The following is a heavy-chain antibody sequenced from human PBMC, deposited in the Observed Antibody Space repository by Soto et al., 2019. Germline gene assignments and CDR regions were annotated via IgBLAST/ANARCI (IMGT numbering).Heavy chain of an antibody. CDR2: ISGSGSSA. J-gene: IGHJ4*02. D-gene: IGHD3-22*01. CDR3: AKDRYDSSGAYYFDC. CDR1: GFTFNNYA. Sequence: GGSLRLSCAASGFTFNNYAMSWVRQAPGKGLEWVSGISGSGSSAYHADSVKGRFTISRDNSNNTLYLQMNSLRAEDTALYYYAKDRYDSSGAYYFDCWGQGTLVTVSS. V-gene: IGHV3-23*01.